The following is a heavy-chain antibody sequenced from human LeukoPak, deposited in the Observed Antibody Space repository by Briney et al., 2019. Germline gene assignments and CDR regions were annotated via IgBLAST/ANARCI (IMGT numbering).Heavy chain of an antibody. CDR1: GGSIGSSY. CDR3: AREKALIDHYDFTGYDWEY. CDR2: IYTSGST. V-gene: IGHV4-4*07. D-gene: IGHD3-22*01. J-gene: IGHJ4*02. Sequence: SETLSLTCTVSGGSIGSSYWSWIRQPAGKGLEWIGRIYTSGSTYYNPSLKSRVTMSVDTSKNQISLKLTSVTAADTAVYYCAREKALIDHYDFTGYDWEYWGQGSLAIVSS.